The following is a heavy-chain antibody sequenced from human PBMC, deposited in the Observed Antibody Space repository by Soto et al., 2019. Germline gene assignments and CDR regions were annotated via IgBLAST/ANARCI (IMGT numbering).Heavy chain of an antibody. CDR3: ARGYCSSTSCYIWDNWFDP. CDR2: IYYSGRT. V-gene: IGHV4-59*01. J-gene: IGHJ5*02. Sequence: QVQLQESGPGLVKPSETLSLTCTVSGGSISSYYWSWIRQPPGKGLEWIGYIYYSGRTNYNPSLKSRVTSSVDTSTNQFSLKLSSVTAADTAVYYCARGYCSSTSCYIWDNWFDPWGQGTLVTVSS. D-gene: IGHD2-2*02. CDR1: GGSISSYY.